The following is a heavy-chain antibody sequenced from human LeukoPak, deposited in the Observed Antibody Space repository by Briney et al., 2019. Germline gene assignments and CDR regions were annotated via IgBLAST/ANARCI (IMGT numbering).Heavy chain of an antibody. CDR3: ARDLAFDI. CDR1: GFTFSNYG. J-gene: IGHJ3*02. V-gene: IGHV3-23*01. CDR2: ISGTGGTT. Sequence: GGSLRLSCAASGFTFSNYGMNWVRQAPGKGLEWVSRISGTGGTTFYADSVKGRFTISRDNSKNTLYLQMNSLRAEDTAVYYCARDLAFDIWGQGTMVTVSS.